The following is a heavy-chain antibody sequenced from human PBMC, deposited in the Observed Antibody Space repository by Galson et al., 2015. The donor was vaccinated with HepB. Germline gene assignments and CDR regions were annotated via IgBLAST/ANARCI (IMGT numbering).Heavy chain of an antibody. J-gene: IGHJ4*02. CDR2: ISSSSSYI. D-gene: IGHD6-13*01. V-gene: IGHV3-21*01. Sequence: SLRLSCAASGFTFSSYSMNWVRQAPGKGLEWVSSISSSSSYIYYADSVKGRFTISRDNAKNSLYLQMNSLRAEDTAVYYCARDGHSSSWYALDYWGQGTLVTVSS. CDR3: ARDGHSSSWYALDY. CDR1: GFTFSSYS.